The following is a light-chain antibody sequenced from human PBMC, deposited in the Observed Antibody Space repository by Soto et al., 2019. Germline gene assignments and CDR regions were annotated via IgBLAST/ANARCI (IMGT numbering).Light chain of an antibody. V-gene: IGKV1-33*01. CDR2: DAS. Sequence: DIQMTQSPSSLSATVGGRVTFTCQASQDISNYLNWYQQKPGKAPKLMIYDASKLETGVPSRFRASGSGTYFTFTISSLQPEDIATYYCQQNDNLPFTFGPGTKVDIK. CDR3: QQNDNLPFT. CDR1: QDISNY. J-gene: IGKJ3*01.